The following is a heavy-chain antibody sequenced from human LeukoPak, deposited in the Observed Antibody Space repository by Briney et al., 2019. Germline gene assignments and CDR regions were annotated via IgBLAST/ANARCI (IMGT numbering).Heavy chain of an antibody. CDR3: AKAGASDTLMDFLFDY. V-gene: IGHV3-30*18. CDR1: GFTFGSYY. Sequence: GRSLRLSCAASGFTFGSYYMHWVRQAPGKGLEWVAVISYDGSNKYYADSVKGRFTISRDNSRNTLYLQMSSLRAEDTAVYYCAKAGASDTLMDFLFDYWGQGTLVTVSS. CDR2: ISYDGSNK. D-gene: IGHD5-18*01. J-gene: IGHJ4*02.